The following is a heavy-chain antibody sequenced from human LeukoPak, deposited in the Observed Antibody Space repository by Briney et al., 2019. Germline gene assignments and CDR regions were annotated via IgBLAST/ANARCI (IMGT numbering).Heavy chain of an antibody. V-gene: IGHV3-74*01. CDR2: INSDGSST. Sequence: GGSLRLSCAASGFTFSSYWMHWVRQAPGKGLVWVSRINSDGSSTSYADSVKGRFTISRDNAKNTLYLQMNSLRAEDTAVYYCASATGANYYYYYMDVWGKGTTVTVSS. J-gene: IGHJ6*03. CDR1: GFTFSSYW. CDR3: ASATGANYYYYYMDV. D-gene: IGHD7-27*01.